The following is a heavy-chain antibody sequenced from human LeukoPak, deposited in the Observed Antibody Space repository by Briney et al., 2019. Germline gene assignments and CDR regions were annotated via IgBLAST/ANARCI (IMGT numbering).Heavy chain of an antibody. CDR1: GFTFSGSA. D-gene: IGHD6-19*01. CDR3: TRLGSSGWYNWFDP. J-gene: IGHJ5*02. Sequence: PGGSLRLSCAASGFTFSGSAMHWVCQASGKGLEWVGRIRSKANSYATAYAASVKGRFTISRDDSKNTAYLQMNSLKTEDTAVYYCTRLGSSGWYNWFDPWSQGTLVTVSS. CDR2: IRSKANSYAT. V-gene: IGHV3-73*01.